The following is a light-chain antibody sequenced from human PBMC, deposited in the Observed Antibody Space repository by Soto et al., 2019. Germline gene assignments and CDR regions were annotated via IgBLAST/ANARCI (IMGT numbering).Light chain of an antibody. V-gene: IGKV3-20*01. J-gene: IGKJ2*01. CDR3: QQYGRSPMFT. Sequence: EIVLTQSPGTLSLSPGDRATLSCRASQSVSSNYLAWYQQKPGQAPRLLIYGASRGAAGIPDRFSGSGSATDFTLTISRLEPEDFAVSFCQQYGRSPMFTFGQGTKLEVK. CDR1: QSVSSNY. CDR2: GAS.